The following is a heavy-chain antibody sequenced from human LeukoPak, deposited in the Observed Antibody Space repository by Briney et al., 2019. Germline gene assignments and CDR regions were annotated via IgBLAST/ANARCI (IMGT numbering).Heavy chain of an antibody. CDR1: GVSIIRDSSY. J-gene: IGHJ2*01. V-gene: IGHV4-39*01. Sequence: ETLSLTCTVSGVSIIRDSSYWGWNRQPPGKGLEWIGSIYFSGSTYYNPSINSRVTISIDTSKNLFRLKLNSVTAADTAVYYCSRRDCSHTDCFDWYFYLWGRGTLLTVSS. CDR3: SRRDCSHTDCFDWYFYL. D-gene: IGHD2-21*02. CDR2: IYFSGST.